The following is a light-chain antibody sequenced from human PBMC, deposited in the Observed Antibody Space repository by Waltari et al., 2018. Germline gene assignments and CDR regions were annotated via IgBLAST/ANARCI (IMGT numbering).Light chain of an antibody. V-gene: IGKV1-39*01. J-gene: IGKJ3*01. Sequence: DIQMTQSPSTLSASIGDRVTITCRASQRVSRWLAWYQQKPGKAPNLLLYGASTLERGVPSRFSGSGSGTDFTLTISSLRPEDFATYYCQQSYTAPFTFGPGTRVDLK. CDR1: QRVSRW. CDR2: GAS. CDR3: QQSYTAPFT.